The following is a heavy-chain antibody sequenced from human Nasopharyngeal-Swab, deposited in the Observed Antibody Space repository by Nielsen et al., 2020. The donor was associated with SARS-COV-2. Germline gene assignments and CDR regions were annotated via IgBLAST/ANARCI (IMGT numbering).Heavy chain of an antibody. CDR3: ASQLGHPDS. J-gene: IGHJ4*02. CDR2: ISEDGSIT. CDR1: GFNINNYG. V-gene: IGHV3-74*01. Sequence: GESLKISCVATGFNINNYGMSWVRQAPGKGLVWVSRISEDGSITTYADSVKGRFTISRDNAKNTLFLQMHSLRADDTAIYYCASQLGHPDSWGQGTLVTVSS. D-gene: IGHD2-2*01.